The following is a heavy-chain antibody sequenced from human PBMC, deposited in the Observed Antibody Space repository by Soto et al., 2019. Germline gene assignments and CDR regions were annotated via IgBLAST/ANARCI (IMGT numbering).Heavy chain of an antibody. CDR2: IYHRGST. V-gene: IGHV4-4*02. CDR3: ARDYYGSGFDP. CDR1: SGSISSSNW. D-gene: IGHD3-10*01. Sequence: QVQLQESGPGLVKPSGTLSLTCAVSSGSISSSNWWSWVRQPPGKGLEWIGEIYHRGSTNYNPSHKSRVTISVEKSKNQFSLKLSSVTAADTAVYYCARDYYGSGFDPWGQGTLVTVSS. J-gene: IGHJ5*02.